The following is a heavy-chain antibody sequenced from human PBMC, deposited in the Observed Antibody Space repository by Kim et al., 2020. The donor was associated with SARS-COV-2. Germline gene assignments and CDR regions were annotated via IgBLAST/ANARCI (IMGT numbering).Heavy chain of an antibody. CDR1: GGSISSGGYY. CDR3: ARDGRGLYSSGWYGTLDY. J-gene: IGHJ4*02. V-gene: IGHV4-31*03. Sequence: SETLSLTCTVSGGSISSGGYYWSWIRQHPGKGLEWIGYIYYSGSTYYNPSLKSRVTISVDTSKNQFSLKLSSVTAADTAVYYCARDGRGLYSSGWYGTLDYWGQGTLVTVSS. CDR2: IYYSGST. D-gene: IGHD6-19*01.